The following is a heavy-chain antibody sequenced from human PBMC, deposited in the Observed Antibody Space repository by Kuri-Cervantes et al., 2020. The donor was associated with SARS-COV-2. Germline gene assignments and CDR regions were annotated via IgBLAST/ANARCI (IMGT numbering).Heavy chain of an antibody. CDR3: GRDDSERGCYVGSGLRDY. CDR1: GFTFSSYG. J-gene: IGHJ4*02. Sequence: GGSLRLSCAASGFTFSSYGMHWVRQDPGKGLEWVAVIWYDGSIKYYADSVKGRFSISRDNSKNTLYLQMNSLRVEDTAVYYCGRDDSERGCYVGSGLRDYWGQGTLVTVSS. CDR2: IWYDGSIK. D-gene: IGHD4/OR15-4a*01. V-gene: IGHV3-33*01.